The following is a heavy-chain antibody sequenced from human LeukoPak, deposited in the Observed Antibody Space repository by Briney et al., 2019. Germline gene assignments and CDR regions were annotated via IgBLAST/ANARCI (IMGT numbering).Heavy chain of an antibody. CDR2: IYTSGTT. J-gene: IGHJ4*02. V-gene: IGHV4-4*07. Sequence: PSETLSLTCSVSGGSISNFYWSWIRQPAGKGLEWIGRIYTSGTTNYNPSLKSRVTMSVDTSKNQISLRLSSVTAADTAVYYCGRGGTIFGVLTHWGQGTLATVSS. D-gene: IGHD3-3*01. CDR3: GRGGTIFGVLTH. CDR1: GGSISNFY.